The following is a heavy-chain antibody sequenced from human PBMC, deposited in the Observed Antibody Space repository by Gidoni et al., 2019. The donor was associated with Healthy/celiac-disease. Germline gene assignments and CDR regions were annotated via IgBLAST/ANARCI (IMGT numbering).Heavy chain of an antibody. V-gene: IGHV1-69*01. D-gene: IGHD3-10*01. CDR2: IIPIFGTA. CDR3: ASSDRGGPLDY. CDR1: VGTFSSYA. Sequence: QVQLVQSGAEVKKPGSSVKVSCKASVGTFSSYAIRWVRQAPGQGIEWMGGIIPIFGTANYAQKFKGRVTITADESTSTAYMELSSLRSEDTAVYYCASSDRGGPLDYWGQGTLVTVSS. J-gene: IGHJ4*02.